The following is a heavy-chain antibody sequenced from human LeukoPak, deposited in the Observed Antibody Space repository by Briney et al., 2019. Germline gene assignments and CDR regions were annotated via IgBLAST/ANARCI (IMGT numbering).Heavy chain of an antibody. Sequence: PSETLSLTCTVSGGSISSSSYYWGWIRQPPGKGLEWIGYIYYSGSTNYNPSLKSRVTISVDTSKNQLSLKLNSVTAADTAVYYCAREGYSYGFGYWGQGTLVTVSS. D-gene: IGHD5-18*01. CDR3: AREGYSYGFGY. V-gene: IGHV4-61*01. CDR2: IYYSGST. CDR1: GGSISSSSYY. J-gene: IGHJ4*02.